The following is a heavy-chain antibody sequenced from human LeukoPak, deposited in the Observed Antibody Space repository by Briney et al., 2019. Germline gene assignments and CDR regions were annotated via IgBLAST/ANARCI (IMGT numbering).Heavy chain of an antibody. V-gene: IGHV3-23*01. D-gene: IGHD3-16*01. CDR2: IIDSGDIT. CDR3: AKLGGQEVYNYYVDV. CDR1: GFSFSSYA. J-gene: IGHJ6*03. Sequence: GGSLRLSCEASGFSFSSYAMSWVRQAPGKGLEWVSGIIDSGDITYYANSVKGRFTISRDNSKNTLYLQMNSLRAEDTAVYYCAKLGGQEVYNYYVDVWGKGTTVAVSS.